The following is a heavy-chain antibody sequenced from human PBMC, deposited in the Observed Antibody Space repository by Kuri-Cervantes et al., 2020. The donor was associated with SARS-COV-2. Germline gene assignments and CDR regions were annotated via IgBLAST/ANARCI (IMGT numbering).Heavy chain of an antibody. CDR2: IYPGDSDT. D-gene: IGHD6-13*01. CDR3: ARPGYSSSNEPELHFDY. J-gene: IGHJ4*02. CDR1: GYSFTSYW. V-gene: IGHV5-51*01. Sequence: GGSLRLSCKGSGYSFTSYWIGWVRQMPGKGLEWMGIIYPGDSDTRYSPSFQGQVTISADKSISTAYLQWSSLKASDTAMYYCARPGYSSSNEPELHFDYWGQGTLVTVSS.